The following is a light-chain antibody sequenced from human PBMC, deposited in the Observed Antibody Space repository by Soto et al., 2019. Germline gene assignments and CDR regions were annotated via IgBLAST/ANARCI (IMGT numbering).Light chain of an antibody. CDR3: TAYAGSHIWV. Sequence: QSALTQPHSASGSTGQSVTISCTGTSSDVGAYNYVSWYHQYPGKAPKLMIYEVNKRPSGVPDRFSGSKSGKTASLTVSGLQPEDEADYHCTAYAGSHIWVFGGGTKVTVL. CDR1: SSDVGAYNY. CDR2: EVN. V-gene: IGLV2-8*01. J-gene: IGLJ3*02.